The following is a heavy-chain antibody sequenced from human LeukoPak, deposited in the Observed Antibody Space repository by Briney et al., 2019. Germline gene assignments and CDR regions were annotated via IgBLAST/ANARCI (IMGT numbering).Heavy chain of an antibody. CDR1: GFSFSSHE. CDR2: ISGSGSAI. V-gene: IGHV3-48*03. J-gene: IGHJ4*02. CDR3: ARAPGVGRFDY. Sequence: GGSLRLSCAASGFSFSSHEINWVRQAPGKGLEWVSFISGSGSAIYYADSVKGRFTISRDNAKNSVYLQMNSLRAEDTAVYYCARAPGVGRFDYLGQGTLVTVSS.